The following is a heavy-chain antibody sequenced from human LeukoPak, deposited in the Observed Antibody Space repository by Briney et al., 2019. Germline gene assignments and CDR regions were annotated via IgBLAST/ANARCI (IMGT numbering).Heavy chain of an antibody. CDR3: ARNWNDWTDWFDP. CDR2: IYYSGST. J-gene: IGHJ5*02. Sequence: SETLSLTCTVSGGSISSYYWSWIRQPPGKGLEWIGYIYYSGSTNYNPSLKSRVTISVDTSKNQFSLKLSSVTAAGTAVYYCARNWNDWTDWFDPWGQGTLVTVSS. D-gene: IGHD1-1*01. V-gene: IGHV4-59*01. CDR1: GGSISSYY.